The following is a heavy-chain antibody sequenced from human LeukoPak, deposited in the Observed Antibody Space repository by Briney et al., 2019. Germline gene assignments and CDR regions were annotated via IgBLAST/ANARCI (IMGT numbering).Heavy chain of an antibody. CDR2: IYYSGST. D-gene: IGHD2-15*01. CDR1: GGSISSGGYY. Sequence: PSQTLSLTCTVSGGSISSGGYYWSWIRQHPGKGLEWIGYIYYSGSTYYNPSLKSRVTISVDTSKNQFSLKLSSVTAADTAVYYCARARVVVAASYNWFDPWGQGTLVTVSS. CDR3: ARARVVVAASYNWFDP. J-gene: IGHJ5*02. V-gene: IGHV4-31*03.